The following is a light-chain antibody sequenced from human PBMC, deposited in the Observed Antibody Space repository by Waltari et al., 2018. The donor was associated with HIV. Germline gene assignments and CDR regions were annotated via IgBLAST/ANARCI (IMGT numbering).Light chain of an antibody. Sequence: QSALTQPHSVSGSPGHSLTISCTGTSTYVDTFVSWYQQHPCKAPQVTNYKVNNRPSGVPDRFSGSKSGNTAFLTISGLQAEDEAEYHCCSHAGNFIFAFGTGTKVTVL. CDR2: KVN. V-gene: IGLV2-11*01. CDR1: STYVDTF. J-gene: IGLJ1*01. CDR3: CSHAGNFIFA.